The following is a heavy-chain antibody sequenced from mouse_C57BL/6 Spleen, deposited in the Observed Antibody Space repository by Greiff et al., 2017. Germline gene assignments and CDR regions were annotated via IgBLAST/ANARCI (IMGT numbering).Heavy chain of an antibody. V-gene: IGHV5-17*01. CDR1: GFTFSDYG. J-gene: IGHJ2*01. CDR2: ISSGSSTI. D-gene: IGHD4-1*01. CDR3: ARAWDGEYYFNC. Sequence: DVKLVESGGGLVKPGGSLKLSCAASGFTFSDYGMHWVRQAPEKGLEWVAYISSGSSTIYYANTVKGRFTISRDNAKNTLFLQITSLRSEDTAMYDCARAWDGEYYFNCWGQGTTRTVSS.